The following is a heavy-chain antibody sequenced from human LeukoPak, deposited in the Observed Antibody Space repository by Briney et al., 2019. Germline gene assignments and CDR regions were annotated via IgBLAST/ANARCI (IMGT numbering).Heavy chain of an antibody. J-gene: IGHJ5*02. Sequence: SETLSLTCTVSGGSISSSRYYWGWIRQPPGKGLEWIGSIYYSGSTYYNPSLESRVTISVDTSKNQFSLKLSSVTSADTAVYYFARHTYVYQLLGGPWGQGTLVTVSS. CDR2: IYYSGST. CDR3: ARHTYVYQLLGGP. D-gene: IGHD2-2*01. CDR1: GGSISSSRYY. V-gene: IGHV4-39*01.